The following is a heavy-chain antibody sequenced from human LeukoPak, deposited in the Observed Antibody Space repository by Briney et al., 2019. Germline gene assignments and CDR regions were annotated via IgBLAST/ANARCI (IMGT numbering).Heavy chain of an antibody. CDR2: IYYSGST. CDR3: AREMGGYDYGPNWFDP. J-gene: IGHJ5*02. CDR1: GGSISSYY. Sequence: PSETLSLTCTVSGGSISSYYWSWIRQPPGKGLEWIGYIYYSGSTNYNPSLKSRVTISVDTSKNQFSLKLSSVTAADTAVHYCAREMGGYDYGPNWFDPWGQGTLVTVSS. V-gene: IGHV4-59*01. D-gene: IGHD5-12*01.